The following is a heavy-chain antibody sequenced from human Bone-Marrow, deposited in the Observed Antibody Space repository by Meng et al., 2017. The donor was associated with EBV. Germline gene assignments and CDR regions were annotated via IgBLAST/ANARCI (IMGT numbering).Heavy chain of an antibody. J-gene: IGHJ4*02. CDR2: LIPMFGAP. CDR3: ASESGRGYTPDY. D-gene: IGHD3-10*01. CDR1: GGPFRTDA. Sequence: QGEVVQSGAALKRPGSSVKVACKTSGGPFRTDAISWVRQAPGQGLEWMGGLIPMFGAPNYAQKFQGRITITADESTSTHYMELSSLRSEDTAVYYCASESGRGYTPDYWGQGTMVTVSS. V-gene: IGHV1-69*01.